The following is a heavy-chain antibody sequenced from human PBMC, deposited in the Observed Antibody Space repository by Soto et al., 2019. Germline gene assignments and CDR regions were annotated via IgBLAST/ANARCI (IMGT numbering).Heavy chain of an antibody. CDR2: IYYSGST. D-gene: IGHD2-21*02. Sequence: QVQLQESGPGRVKPSETLSRTGTVSGGSISSFYWSWIRQPPGKGLEWIGYIYYSGSTNYNPSLKSRVTISVDTSKNPFALKLSSVTAADTAVSYCARGSGGDWPFDPWGQGTLVTVSS. CDR3: ARGSGGDWPFDP. J-gene: IGHJ5*02. CDR1: GGSISSFY. V-gene: IGHV4-59*01.